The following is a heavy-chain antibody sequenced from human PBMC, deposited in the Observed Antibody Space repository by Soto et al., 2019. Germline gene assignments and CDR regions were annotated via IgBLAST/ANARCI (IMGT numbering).Heavy chain of an antibody. J-gene: IGHJ4*02. CDR2: INHSGST. V-gene: IGHV4-34*01. CDR3: ARALLSVAGRDDRQLFDY. D-gene: IGHD6-19*01. Sequence: PSETLSLTCAVYGGSFSGYYWSWIRQPPGKGLEWIGEINHSGSTNYNPSLKSRVTISVDTSKNQFSLKLSSVTAADTAVYYCARALLSVAGRDDRQLFDYWGQGTLVTVSS. CDR1: GGSFSGYY.